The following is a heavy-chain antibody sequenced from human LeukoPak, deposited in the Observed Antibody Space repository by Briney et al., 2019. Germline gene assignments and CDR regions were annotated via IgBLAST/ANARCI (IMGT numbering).Heavy chain of an antibody. Sequence: GGTLRLSCAASGFTFNTYWMHWVRQAPGKGLVWVSPINPDGTVTTYADSVKGRFTISRDNAKNTLYLQMNSLKAEDTAVYYCVRDSPSGFFDLWGRGTLVTVSS. V-gene: IGHV3-74*01. D-gene: IGHD6-19*01. CDR3: VRDSPSGFFDL. CDR2: INPDGTVT. CDR1: GFTFNTYW. J-gene: IGHJ2*01.